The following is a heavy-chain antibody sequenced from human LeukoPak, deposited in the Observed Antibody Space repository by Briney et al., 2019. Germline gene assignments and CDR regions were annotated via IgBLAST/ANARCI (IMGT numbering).Heavy chain of an antibody. CDR1: GYTFTGYY. D-gene: IGHD3-3*01. Sequence: ASVKVSCKASGYTFTGYYMHWVRQGPGQGLEWMGRINPNSGGTNYAQKFQGRVTMTRDTSISTAYMELSRLRPDDTAVYYCARMLYYDFWSGYYGPDAFDIWGQGTMVTVSS. CDR2: INPNSGGT. CDR3: ARMLYYDFWSGYYGPDAFDI. V-gene: IGHV1-2*06. J-gene: IGHJ3*02.